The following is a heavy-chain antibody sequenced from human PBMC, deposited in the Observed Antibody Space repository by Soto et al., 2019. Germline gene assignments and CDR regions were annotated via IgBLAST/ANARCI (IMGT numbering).Heavy chain of an antibody. D-gene: IGHD3-16*01. CDR1: GYSFTNND. J-gene: IGHJ5*02. CDR3: ARMATFGSLNWFDP. CDR2: MNPGSGDT. V-gene: IGHV1-8*01. Sequence: ASVKVSCKASGYSFTNNDVTWVRQATGQGLEWMGWMNPGSGDTGYAQKFQGRVTMTRDIPIATAYMELSSLRSDDTAIYYCARMATFGSLNWFDPWGQGTLVTVSS.